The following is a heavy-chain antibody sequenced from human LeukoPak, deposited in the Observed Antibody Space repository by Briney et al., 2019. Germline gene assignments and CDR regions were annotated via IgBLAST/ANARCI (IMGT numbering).Heavy chain of an antibody. D-gene: IGHD3-22*01. V-gene: IGHV3-30*04. CDR2: ISYDGNNK. Sequence: GRSLRLSCAASGFTFSSYAMHWVRQAPGKGLEWVALISYDGNNKYNADSVKGRFTIPRDNSKNTLYLQMNSLRADDTAVYYCARPYYDSSGYRLDYWGQGTLVTVSS. CDR3: ARPYYDSSGYRLDY. J-gene: IGHJ4*02. CDR1: GFTFSSYA.